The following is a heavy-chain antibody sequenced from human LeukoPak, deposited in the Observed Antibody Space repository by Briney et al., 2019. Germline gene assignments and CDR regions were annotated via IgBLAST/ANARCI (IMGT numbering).Heavy chain of an antibody. CDR3: ARDHRRAAAGHPGDY. CDR2: INPNSGGT. CDR1: GYTFTSYG. Sequence: ASVKVSCKASGYTFTSYGISWVRQAPGQGLEWMGWINPNSGGTNYAQKFQGWVTMTRDTSISTAYMELSRLRSDDTAVYYCARDHRRAAAGHPGDYWGQGTLVTVSS. D-gene: IGHD6-13*01. J-gene: IGHJ4*02. V-gene: IGHV1-2*04.